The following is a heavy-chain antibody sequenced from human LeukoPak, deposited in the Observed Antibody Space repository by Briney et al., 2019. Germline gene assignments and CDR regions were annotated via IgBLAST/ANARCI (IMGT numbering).Heavy chain of an antibody. CDR3: ASMPLEMATTGHGY. Sequence: PGRSLRLSCAASGFTFSSYGMHWVRQAPGKGLEWVAVIWYDGSNKYYADSVKGRFTISRDNSKNTLYLQMNSLRAEDTAVYYCASMPLEMATTGHGYWGQGTLVTVSS. CDR2: IWYDGSNK. J-gene: IGHJ4*02. D-gene: IGHD5-24*01. V-gene: IGHV3-33*01. CDR1: GFTFSSYG.